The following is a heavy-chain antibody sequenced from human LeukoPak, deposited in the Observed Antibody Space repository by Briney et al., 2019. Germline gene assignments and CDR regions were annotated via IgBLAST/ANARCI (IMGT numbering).Heavy chain of an antibody. CDR3: STDGGRYRRGDY. J-gene: IGHJ4*02. V-gene: IGHV3-15*01. CDR2: IKSKTEGVTT. CDR1: GFTFSNAW. Sequence: PGGSLRLSCAASGFTFSNAWMSWVRQAPGKGLEWVGRIKSKTEGVTTDYAAPVKSRFTISRDDSKNTLYLQMNSLKTEDTAVYYCSTDGGRYRRGDYWGQGTLVTVSS. D-gene: IGHD1-26*01.